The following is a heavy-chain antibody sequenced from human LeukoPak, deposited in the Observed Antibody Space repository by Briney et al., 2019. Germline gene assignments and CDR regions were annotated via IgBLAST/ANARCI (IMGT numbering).Heavy chain of an antibody. V-gene: IGHV3-21*01. Sequence: PGGSLRLSCAASGLTFSGYNMNWVRQAPGKGLEWVSSISGSSSYIYYADSVRGRFTISRDNAKNSLYLQMDSLRAEDTAVYFCAYAAQIDYCGQGTLVTVSS. CDR2: ISGSSSYI. D-gene: IGHD6-6*01. J-gene: IGHJ4*02. CDR1: GLTFSGYN. CDR3: AYAAQIDY.